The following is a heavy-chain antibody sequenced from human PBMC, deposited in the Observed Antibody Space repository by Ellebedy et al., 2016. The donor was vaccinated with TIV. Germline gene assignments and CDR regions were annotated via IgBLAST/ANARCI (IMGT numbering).Heavy chain of an antibody. J-gene: IGHJ4*02. V-gene: IGHV1-18*01. CDR2: ISAYNGNT. CDR1: GGTFSSFA. CDR3: ARVYGSGSYYNY. Sequence: AASVKVSCKASGGTFSSFAISWVRQAPGQGLEWMGWISAYNGNTNYAQKLQGRVTMTTDTSTSTAYMELRSLRSDDTAVYYCARVYGSGSYYNYWGQGTLVTVSS. D-gene: IGHD3-10*01.